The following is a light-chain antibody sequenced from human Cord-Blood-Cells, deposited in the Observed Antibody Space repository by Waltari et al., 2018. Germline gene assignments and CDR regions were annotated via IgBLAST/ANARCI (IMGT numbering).Light chain of an antibody. CDR3: MQALQTPT. CDR1: QRLLHSNGYNY. Sequence: IVLTQSPLYLHVTPGETASISCRSSQRLLHSNGYNYLDWYLQKPGQSPQLLIYLGSNRASGVPDRFSGSGSGTDFTLKISRVEADDVGVYYCMQALQTPTFGQGTKVEIK. J-gene: IGKJ1*01. V-gene: IGKV2-28*01. CDR2: LGS.